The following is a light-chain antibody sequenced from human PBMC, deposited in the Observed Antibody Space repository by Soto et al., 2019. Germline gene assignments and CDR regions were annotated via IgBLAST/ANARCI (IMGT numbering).Light chain of an antibody. CDR1: QSVSRY. CDR3: QQFASSPRT. V-gene: IGKV3-20*01. CDR2: GAS. J-gene: IGKJ1*01. Sequence: IALTQSPANVSLSPGERATLSCRASQSVSRYLAWYQQKPGQAPRLLIGASSRATGVPDRFIASGSGTDFTLTISRLEPEDFAVYYCQQFASSPRTFGRGTKVDIK.